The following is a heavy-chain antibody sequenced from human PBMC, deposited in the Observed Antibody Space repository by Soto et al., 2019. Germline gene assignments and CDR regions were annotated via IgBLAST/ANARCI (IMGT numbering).Heavy chain of an antibody. V-gene: IGHV3-33*01. J-gene: IGHJ4*02. CDR3: ARGQLPAATTYFDF. CDR1: GFTFSSYA. CDR2: IWFDGSNK. Sequence: ESGGGVVQPGGSLRLSCAASGFTFSSYAIHWVRQAPGKGLEWVAIIWFDGSNKYYADSVKGRFSISRDNSKNTLFLQMDSLRAEDTDVYYCARGQLPAATTYFDFWGQGTLVIVSS. D-gene: IGHD2-15*01.